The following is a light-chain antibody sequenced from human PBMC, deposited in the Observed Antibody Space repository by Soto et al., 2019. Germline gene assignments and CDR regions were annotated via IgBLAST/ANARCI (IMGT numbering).Light chain of an antibody. Sequence: QSVLTQPASVSGSPGQWITIYCTGTSSDVGGYNYVSWYQQHPGKAPKLMMHDVSNRPSGVSNRISGSKSGNTASLTISGLQAEDEADYYCSSYTSSGTRVFGTGTKVTVL. CDR1: SSDVGGYNY. V-gene: IGLV2-14*01. J-gene: IGLJ1*01. CDR2: DVS. CDR3: SSYTSSGTRV.